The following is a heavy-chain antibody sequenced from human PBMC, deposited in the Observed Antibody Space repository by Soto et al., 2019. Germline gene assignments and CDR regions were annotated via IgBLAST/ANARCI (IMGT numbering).Heavy chain of an antibody. CDR2: ISSGGSTI. J-gene: IGHJ4*02. CDR1: GFTFSYYV. CDR3: AGVARSYRGSIRHLYY. Sequence: EVQLVDSGGGLVQPGGSLSLSCAASGFTFSYYVMNWLRHAPGKALELVSYISSGGSTIAYAYSVKGLVSICRANAKSSLYFRMTGPRAGDSAAYYCAGVARSYRGSIRHLYYWGQGTLVIVAA. V-gene: IGHV3-48*03. D-gene: IGHD1-26*01.